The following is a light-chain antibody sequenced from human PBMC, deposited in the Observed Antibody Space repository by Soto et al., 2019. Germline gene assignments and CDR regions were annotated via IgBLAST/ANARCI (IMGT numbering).Light chain of an antibody. CDR2: KPS. J-gene: IGKJ1*01. Sequence: DIQMTQSPSTLSASVGDRVTITCRASQSISSWLAWYQQKPGKAPKLLIYKPSSLVGGVPSRFSGSGSGTEFTLTISSLQPDDFATYYCQQYDSYPWTFGQGTKVEIK. CDR1: QSISSW. V-gene: IGKV1-5*03. CDR3: QQYDSYPWT.